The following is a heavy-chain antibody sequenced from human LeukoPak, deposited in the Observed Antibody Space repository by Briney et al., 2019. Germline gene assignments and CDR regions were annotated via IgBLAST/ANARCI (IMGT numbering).Heavy chain of an antibody. CDR3: ARHPKNYYTSSGYYDY. D-gene: IGHD3-22*01. CDR2: IYYSGST. V-gene: IGHV4-39*01. Sequence: SETLSLTCTVSGGSISSYYWGWIRQPPGKGLEWIGSIYYSGSTYYNPSLKSRVTMSVDTSKNHFSLKLGSVTAADTAVYYCARHPKNYYTSSGYYDYWGQGTLVTVSS. CDR1: GGSISSYY. J-gene: IGHJ4*02.